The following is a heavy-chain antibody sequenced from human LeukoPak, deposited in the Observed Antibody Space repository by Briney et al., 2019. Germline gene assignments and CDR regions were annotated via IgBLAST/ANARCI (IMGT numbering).Heavy chain of an antibody. CDR2: ISAYNGNT. D-gene: IGHD3-22*01. CDR1: GYTFTSYG. V-gene: IGHV1-18*01. J-gene: IGHJ3*02. Sequence: ASVKVSCKASGYTFTSYGISWVRQAPGQGLEWMGWISAYNGNTNYAQKLQGRVTMTTDTSTSTAYMELRSLRSDDTAVYYCARSINMYDSSASDAFDIWGQGTMVTVSS. CDR3: ARSINMYDSSASDAFDI.